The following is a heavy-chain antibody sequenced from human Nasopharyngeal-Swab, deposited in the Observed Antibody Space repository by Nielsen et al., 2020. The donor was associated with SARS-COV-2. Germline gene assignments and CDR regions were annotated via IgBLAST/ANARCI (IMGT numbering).Heavy chain of an antibody. D-gene: IGHD4-17*01. CDR2: VSYDGSYK. V-gene: IGHV3-30*18. CDR3: AKDHYGDYVGAYYHGMDV. J-gene: IGHJ6*02. Sequence: GGSLRLSCAAYGFTFSRYGMHWVRQAPGKGLEWVAVVSYDGSYKYYADSVKGRFTISRDNSKSTLYLHMNSLRAEDTAIYYCAKDHYGDYVGAYYHGMDVWGQGTTVTVSS. CDR1: GFTFSRYG.